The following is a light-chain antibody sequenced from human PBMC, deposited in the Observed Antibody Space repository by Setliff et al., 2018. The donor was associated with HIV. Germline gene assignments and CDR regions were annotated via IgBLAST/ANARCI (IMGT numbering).Light chain of an antibody. CDR3: CSYAGSSTVV. CDR1: SSDVGAYNY. J-gene: IGLJ2*01. Sequence: PGQSITISCTGTSSDVGAYNYVSWYQQHPGTAPKLIIYDVTKRPSGVSNRFSGSKSGNTASLTISGLQAEDEADYYCCSYAGSSTVVFGGGTKVTVL. V-gene: IGLV2-23*02. CDR2: DVT.